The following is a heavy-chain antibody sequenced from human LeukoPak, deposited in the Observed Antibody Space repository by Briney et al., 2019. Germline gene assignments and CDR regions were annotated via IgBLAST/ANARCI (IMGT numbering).Heavy chain of an antibody. D-gene: IGHD1-26*01. CDR1: VFTFSSYG. Sequence: GGSLRLSCAASVFTFSSYGMHGVRQAPGRGREGVAVIWYDGSNKYYADSVKGRFTISRDNSKNTLYLQMNSLRADDTAVYYCAKERSRVGATHFDYWGQGTLVTVSS. J-gene: IGHJ4*02. CDR2: IWYDGSNK. V-gene: IGHV3-33*06. CDR3: AKERSRVGATHFDY.